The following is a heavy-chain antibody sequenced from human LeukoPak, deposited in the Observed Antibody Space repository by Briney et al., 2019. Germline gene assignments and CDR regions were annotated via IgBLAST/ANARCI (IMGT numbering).Heavy chain of an antibody. V-gene: IGHV3-21*01. CDR1: GFTFSSYS. CDR2: ISSSSSYI. D-gene: IGHD4-17*01. J-gene: IGHJ1*01. Sequence: GGSRRLSCAASGFTFSSYSMNWVRQAPGKGLEWVSSISSSSSYIYYADSVKGRFTISRDNAKNSLYLQMNSLRAEDTAVYYCARETTVTTGYFQHWGQGTLVTVSS. CDR3: ARETTVTTGYFQH.